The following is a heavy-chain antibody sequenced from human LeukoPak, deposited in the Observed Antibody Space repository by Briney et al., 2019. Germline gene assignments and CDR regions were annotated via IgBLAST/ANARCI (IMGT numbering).Heavy chain of an antibody. CDR2: ISGSGRST. CDR1: GFTFSSYA. V-gene: IGHV3-23*01. CDR3: AKNQLLWFGELLNWFDP. J-gene: IGHJ5*02. D-gene: IGHD3-10*01. Sequence: GGSLRLSCAASGFTFSSYAMSWVRQAPGKGLEWVSAISGSGRSTYYADSVKGRFTISRDNSKNTLYLQMNSLRAEDTAVYYCAKNQLLWFGELLNWFDPWGQGTLVTVSS.